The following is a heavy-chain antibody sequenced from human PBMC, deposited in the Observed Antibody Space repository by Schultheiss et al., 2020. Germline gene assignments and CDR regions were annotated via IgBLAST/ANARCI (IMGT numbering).Heavy chain of an antibody. Sequence: GSLRLSCAASGFTFSSYGMHWVRQAPGKGLEWVSSISSSSSYIYYADSVKGRFTISRDNAKNSLYLQMNSLRAEDTAVYYCAKDGKTVYYGMDVWGQGTTVTVSS. CDR3: AKDGKTVYYGMDV. D-gene: IGHD1-26*01. CDR2: ISSSSSYI. J-gene: IGHJ6*02. CDR1: GFTFSSYG. V-gene: IGHV3-21*04.